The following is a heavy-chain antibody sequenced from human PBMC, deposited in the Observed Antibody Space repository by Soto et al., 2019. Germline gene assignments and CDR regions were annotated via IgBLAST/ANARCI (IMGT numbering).Heavy chain of an antibody. J-gene: IGHJ6*02. V-gene: IGHV2-5*02. CDR1: GFSLSTSGVG. D-gene: IGHD3-22*01. CDR3: ARYCDESSDFSPWGYGGDV. Sequence: QITLKESGPPLVKPTQTLTLPCTLSGFSLSTSGVGVGWFRQTPEKALEWVALIDWDDDKRYSPSLKSRLTITTDTSYTQVVLTMTNRDPVATSTSSCARYCDESSDFSPWGYGGDVWSHGSTVTASS. CDR2: IDWDDDK.